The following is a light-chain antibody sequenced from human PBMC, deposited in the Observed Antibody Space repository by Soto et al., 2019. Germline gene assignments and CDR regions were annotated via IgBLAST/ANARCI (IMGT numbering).Light chain of an antibody. Sequence: DLQLTQSPSSLSASVGDRVTISCRASQGISSYLAWYQEKPGKAPKLLIYAASTLQTGVPSRFSGSGSGTEFTLTISSLQPEDFATYYCQQLDTYPITFGQGTRLEIK. J-gene: IGKJ5*01. CDR2: AAS. V-gene: IGKV1-9*01. CDR1: QGISSY. CDR3: QQLDTYPIT.